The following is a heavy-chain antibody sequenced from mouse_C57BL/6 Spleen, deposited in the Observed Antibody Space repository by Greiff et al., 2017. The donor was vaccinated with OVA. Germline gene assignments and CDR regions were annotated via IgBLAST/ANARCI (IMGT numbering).Heavy chain of an antibody. J-gene: IGHJ4*01. Sequence: EVMLVESGGGLVKPGGSLKLSCAASGFTFSSYAMSWVRQTPEKRLEWVATISYVGSYTYYPDNVKGRFTIATEKAKNNLYLQMGHMKSEDTAMYSCAGASITTVGLGDAVDDWGQGTSVTVSS. D-gene: IGHD1-1*01. V-gene: IGHV5-4*03. CDR3: AGASITTVGLGDAVDD. CDR2: ISYVGSYT. CDR1: GFTFSSYA.